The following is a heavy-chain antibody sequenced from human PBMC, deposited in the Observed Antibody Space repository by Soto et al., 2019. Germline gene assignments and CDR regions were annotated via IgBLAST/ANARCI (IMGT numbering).Heavy chain of an antibody. D-gene: IGHD3-3*01. CDR3: ARSLGFLEWLLHDYYYGMDV. V-gene: IGHV3-30-3*01. CDR1: GFTFSSYA. J-gene: IGHJ6*02. CDR2: ISYDGSNK. Sequence: GGSLRLSCAASGFTFSSYAMHWVRQAPGKGLEWVAVISYDGSNKYYADSVKGRFTISRDNSKNTLYLQMNSLRAEDTAVYYCARSLGFLEWLLHDYYYGMDVWGQGTTVTVSS.